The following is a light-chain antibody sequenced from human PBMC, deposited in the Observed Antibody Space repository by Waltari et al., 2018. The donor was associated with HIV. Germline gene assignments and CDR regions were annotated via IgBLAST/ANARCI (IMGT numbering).Light chain of an antibody. CDR3: AAWDDSLRGHVV. V-gene: IGLV1-47*01. CDR2: KNN. CDR1: RSHIGRSF. J-gene: IGLJ2*01. Sequence: QSVLTQPPSASATPGQVVTISCSGTRSHIGRSFVFWYQQFPGTAPKLLMYKNNERFSGVPDRFSGSKSGTSASLAISGLRSEDEAVYYCAAWDDSLRGHVVFGGGTNLTV.